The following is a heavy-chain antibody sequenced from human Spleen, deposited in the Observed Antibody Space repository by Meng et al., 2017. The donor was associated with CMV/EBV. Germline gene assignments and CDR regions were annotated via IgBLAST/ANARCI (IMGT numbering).Heavy chain of an antibody. V-gene: IGHV3-74*01. J-gene: IGHJ4*02. Sequence: GESLKISCAASGFTFSSYWMHWVRQGPGKGLVWVSRINSDGSSTSYADFVKGRFTISRDNAKNTLYLQMNSLRAEDSAVYYCARDVVEGSVWLGYWGQGTLVTVSS. CDR2: INSDGSST. CDR3: ARDVVEGSVWLGY. D-gene: IGHD2-15*01. CDR1: GFTFSSYW.